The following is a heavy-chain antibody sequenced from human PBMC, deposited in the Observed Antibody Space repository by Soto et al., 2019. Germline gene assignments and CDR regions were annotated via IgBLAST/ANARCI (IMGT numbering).Heavy chain of an antibody. CDR1: GGTFSSYA. V-gene: IGHV1-69*01. Sequence: QVQLVQSGAEVKKPGSSVKVSCKASGGTFSSYAISWVRQAPGQGLEWMGGIIPIFGTANYAQKFQGRVTITADESTSTAYMELSSLRSEDTAVYYCVRVYSSGYPSEGYYFDYWGQGTLVTVSS. D-gene: IGHD3-22*01. CDR2: IIPIFGTA. CDR3: VRVYSSGYPSEGYYFDY. J-gene: IGHJ4*02.